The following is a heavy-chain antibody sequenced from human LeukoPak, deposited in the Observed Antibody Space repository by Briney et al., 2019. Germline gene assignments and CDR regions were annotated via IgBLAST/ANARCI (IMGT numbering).Heavy chain of an antibody. CDR1: GFTFSSYS. Sequence: GGSLRLSCAASGFTFSSYSMNWVRQAPGKGLEWVSSISSSSSYIYYADSVKGRFTISRDNAKNSLYLQMNSLRAEDTAVYYCARSERGYSGYAFWGQGTLVTVSS. CDR3: ARSERGYSGYAF. D-gene: IGHD5-12*01. V-gene: IGHV3-21*01. J-gene: IGHJ4*02. CDR2: ISSSSSYI.